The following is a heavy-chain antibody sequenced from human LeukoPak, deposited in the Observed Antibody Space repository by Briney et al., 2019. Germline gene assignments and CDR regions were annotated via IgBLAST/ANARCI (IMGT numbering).Heavy chain of an antibody. V-gene: IGHV3-23*01. CDR3: AKSITIFGEARRPNAFDN. D-gene: IGHD3-3*01. Sequence: GGSLRLSCAASGFTFSSYAMSWVRQAPGKGLEWASAINGGGSSTYYADSVKGRFTISRDNSKNTLYLHMNSLRAEDTAVYYCAKSITIFGEARRPNAFDNWGQGTLVTVSS. J-gene: IGHJ4*03. CDR2: INGGGSST. CDR1: GFTFSSYA.